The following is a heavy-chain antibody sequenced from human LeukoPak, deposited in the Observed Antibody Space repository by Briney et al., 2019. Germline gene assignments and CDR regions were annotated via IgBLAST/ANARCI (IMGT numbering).Heavy chain of an antibody. Sequence: PGGSLRLSCAAPGFTFDDYDMHWVRQAPGKGLEWVSGISWNSGSIGYADSVKGRFTISRDNAKNSLYLQMNSLRAEDTALYYCAKSEGRRFSMVRGVPLWFDPWGQGTLVTVSA. CDR1: GFTFDDYD. CDR3: AKSEGRRFSMVRGVPLWFDP. D-gene: IGHD3-10*01. J-gene: IGHJ5*02. CDR2: ISWNSGSI. V-gene: IGHV3-9*01.